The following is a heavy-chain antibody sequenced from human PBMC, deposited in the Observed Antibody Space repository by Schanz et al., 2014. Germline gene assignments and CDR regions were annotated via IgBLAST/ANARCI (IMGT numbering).Heavy chain of an antibody. D-gene: IGHD3-10*01. CDR3: ARGRGFYDY. V-gene: IGHV1-46*01. Sequence: QVQLVQSGAEVKNPGASVKVSCKASGYTFTSDSMHWVRQAPGQGLEWMGMINPSGGSTTYAQKFQGRVTMTRDTSTSTVYMELSSLTSEDTAVHYCARGRGFYDYWGQGTLVTVSS. CDR1: GYTFTSDS. J-gene: IGHJ4*02. CDR2: INPSGGST.